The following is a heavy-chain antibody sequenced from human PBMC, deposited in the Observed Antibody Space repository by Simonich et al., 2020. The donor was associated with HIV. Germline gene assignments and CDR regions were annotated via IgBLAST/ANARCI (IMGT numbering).Heavy chain of an antibody. J-gene: IGHJ5*02. CDR2: IYYSGTT. V-gene: IGHV4-59*01. D-gene: IGHD6-13*01. Sequence: QVQLQESGPGLVKPSETLSLTCTVSGGSFSTYYWSWIRQPPGKGLEWIGYIYYSGTTNYNPSLKSRVTISVETSKKQFSLKLSSVTAADTAVYYCARQPRIAAAGGGWFDPWGQGTLVTVSS. CDR1: GGSFSTYY. CDR3: ARQPRIAAAGGGWFDP.